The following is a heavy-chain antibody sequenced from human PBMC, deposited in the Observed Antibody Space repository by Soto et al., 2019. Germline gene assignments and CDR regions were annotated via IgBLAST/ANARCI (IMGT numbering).Heavy chain of an antibody. CDR3: AKALTRLVTNNWFDP. D-gene: IGHD6-19*01. CDR2: IYPDDSDT. Sequence: PGESLKISCRGSGYTFTSYWIAWVRQRPGKGLEWLGIIYPDDSDTRYSPSFQGQVTISRDNSKNTLYLQMNSLRAEDTAVYYCAKALTRLVTNNWFDPWGQGTLVPVSS. J-gene: IGHJ5*02. V-gene: IGHV5-51*01. CDR1: GYTFTSYW.